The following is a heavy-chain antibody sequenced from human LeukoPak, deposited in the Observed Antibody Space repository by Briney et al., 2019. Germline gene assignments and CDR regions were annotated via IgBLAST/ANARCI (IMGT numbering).Heavy chain of an antibody. V-gene: IGHV5-51*01. CDR2: IYPGDSDT. CDR3: ARHIAAAGTRWFDP. D-gene: IGHD6-13*01. CDR1: GYSFTNYW. Sequence: GESLKISCKGSGYSFTNYWIGWVRQMPGKGLEWMGIIYPGDSDTRYSPSFQGQVTISADKSISTACLQWSSLKASDAAMYYCARHIAAAGTRWFDPWGQGTLVTVSS. J-gene: IGHJ5*02.